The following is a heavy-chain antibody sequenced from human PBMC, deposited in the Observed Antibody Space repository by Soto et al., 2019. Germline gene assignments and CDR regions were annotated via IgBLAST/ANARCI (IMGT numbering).Heavy chain of an antibody. D-gene: IGHD2-21*02. V-gene: IGHV3-23*01. Sequence: GGSLRLSCAASGFTFTKYGMSWVRQAPGKGLEWVSVISGSGDDTYYADSVKGRFTISRDNSKNTLYLQMNSLRAEDTDVYYCATKGRDIVVVTATGGFDYWGQGTLVTVSS. CDR1: GFTFTKYG. CDR3: ATKGRDIVVVTATGGFDY. J-gene: IGHJ4*02. CDR2: ISGSGDDT.